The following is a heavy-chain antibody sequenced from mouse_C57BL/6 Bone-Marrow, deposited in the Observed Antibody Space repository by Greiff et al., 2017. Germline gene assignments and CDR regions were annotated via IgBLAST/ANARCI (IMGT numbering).Heavy chain of an antibody. Sequence: QVQLKQSGPELVKPGASVKISCKASGYAFSSSWMNWVKQRPGKGLEWIGRIYPGDGDTNYNGKFKGKATLTADKSSSTAYMQLSSLTSEDSAVYFWARGGTLPGGYCDVWGTGTTVTVSA. CDR3: ARGGTLPGGYCDV. V-gene: IGHV1-82*01. J-gene: IGHJ1*03. D-gene: IGHD3-3*01. CDR2: IYPGDGDT. CDR1: GYAFSSSW.